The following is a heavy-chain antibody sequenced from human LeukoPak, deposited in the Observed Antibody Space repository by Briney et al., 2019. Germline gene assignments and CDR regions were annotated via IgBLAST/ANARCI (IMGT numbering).Heavy chain of an antibody. CDR1: GYTFTSYD. CDR3: ARGIFGWELWAFDI. CDR2: MNLNSGNT. D-gene: IGHD1-26*01. Sequence: GASVKDSCKASGYTFTSYDINWVRQATGQGLEWMGWMNLNSGNTGYAQKFQGRVTMTRNTSISTAYMELSSLRSEDTAVYYCARGIFGWELWAFDIWGQGTMVTVSS. J-gene: IGHJ3*02. V-gene: IGHV1-8*01.